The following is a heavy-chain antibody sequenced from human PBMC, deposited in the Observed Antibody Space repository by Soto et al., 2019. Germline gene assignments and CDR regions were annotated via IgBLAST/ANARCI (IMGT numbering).Heavy chain of an antibody. CDR3: AKSEGYSFDI. J-gene: IGHJ3*02. V-gene: IGHV3-7*01. D-gene: IGHD1-1*01. CDR1: GFTFSSHW. Sequence: EVQLVESGGGLVQPGGSLRLSCAASGFTFSSHWMSWVRQAPGKRLEWVANIQKNGAEEQYSDSVKGRFTLSRDNAKNSLYLQMNSLRAEDTAVYYCAKSEGYSFDIRGQGTMVTVSS. CDR2: IQKNGAEE.